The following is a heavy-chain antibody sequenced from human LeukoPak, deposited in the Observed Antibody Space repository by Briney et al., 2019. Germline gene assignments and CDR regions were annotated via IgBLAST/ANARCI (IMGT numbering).Heavy chain of an antibody. V-gene: IGHV1-3*01. D-gene: IGHD6-13*01. CDR3: ARDPQQQLPYDY. CDR2: INAGNGNT. J-gene: IGHJ4*02. Sequence: GASVKVSCKASGYSFTSYAMHWVRQAPGQRLEWMGWINAGNGNTKYSQKFQGRVTITRDTSASTAYMELRSLRSDDTAVYYCARDPQQQLPYDYWGQGTLVTVSS. CDR1: GYSFTSYA.